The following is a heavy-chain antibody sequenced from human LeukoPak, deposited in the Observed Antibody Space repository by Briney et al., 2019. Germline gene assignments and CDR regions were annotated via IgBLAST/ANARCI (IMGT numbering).Heavy chain of an antibody. CDR2: FYVGGAT. J-gene: IGHJ4*02. Sequence: GGSLRLSCAVSGFSVTNNYMSWVRQAPGKGLEWFSVFYVGGATYYADSVKSRFTISRDNSKNTLYLQMNSLRAEDTAVYYCATGKVQLWLRGSLDYWGQGTLVTVSS. V-gene: IGHV3-53*05. CDR3: ATGKVQLWLRGSLDY. CDR1: GFSVTNNY. D-gene: IGHD5-18*01.